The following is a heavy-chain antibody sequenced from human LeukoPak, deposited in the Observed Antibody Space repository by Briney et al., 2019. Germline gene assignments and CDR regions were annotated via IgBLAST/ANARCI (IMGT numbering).Heavy chain of an antibody. V-gene: IGHV4-39*01. D-gene: IGHD3-10*01. Sequence: SETLSLTCTVSGGSISISSNNRAWIRQSPGKGLEWIGAIHFSGSTYYNPSLKSRVTISVDTSKNQFSLRLSSLTAADTAVYYCARGGIFGYFDYWGQGTLVTVSS. CDR3: ARGGIFGYFDY. J-gene: IGHJ4*02. CDR1: GGSISISSNN. CDR2: IHFSGST.